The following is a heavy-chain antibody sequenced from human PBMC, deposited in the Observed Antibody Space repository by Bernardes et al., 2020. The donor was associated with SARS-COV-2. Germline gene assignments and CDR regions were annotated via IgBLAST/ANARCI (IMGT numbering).Heavy chain of an antibody. J-gene: IGHJ6*02. V-gene: IGHV1-18*01. CDR1: GYTFTSYG. D-gene: IGHD2-8*01. CDR3: AREGDIVLMVYAIRGMDV. CDR2: ISAYNGNT. Sequence: ASMKVSCKASGYTFTSYGISWVRQAPGQGLEWMGWISAYNGNTNYAQKLQGRVTMTTDTSTSTAYMELRSLRSDDTAVYYCAREGDIVLMVYAIRGMDVWGQGTTVTVSS.